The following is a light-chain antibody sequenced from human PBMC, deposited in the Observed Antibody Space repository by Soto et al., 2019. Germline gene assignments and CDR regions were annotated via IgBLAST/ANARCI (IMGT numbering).Light chain of an antibody. CDR2: EVN. Sequence: QSLLTQPASVSVSPGQSVTISCTGPRSDIGDSNFISWYQQSPGKAPRLLIYEVNNRPSGVSRRFSGSKAGNTASLTISGLLEDDEADYFCASFRSGTILVFGSGTKVTVL. V-gene: IGLV2-14*01. CDR3: ASFRSGTILV. CDR1: RSDIGDSNF. J-gene: IGLJ1*01.